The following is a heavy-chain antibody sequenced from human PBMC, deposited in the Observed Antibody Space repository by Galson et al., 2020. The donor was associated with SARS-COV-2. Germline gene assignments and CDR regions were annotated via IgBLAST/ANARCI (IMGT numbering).Heavy chain of an antibody. V-gene: IGHV3-23*01. Sequence: GGSLRLSCAASGFTFSSYAMSWVRQAPGKGLEWVSAISGSGGSTYYADSVKGRFTISRDNSKNTLYLQMNSLRAEDMAVYYCAKAPMPVMVQGVMLFDYWGQGTLVTVSS. CDR2: ISGSGGST. CDR3: AKAPMPVMVQGVMLFDY. D-gene: IGHD3-10*01. J-gene: IGHJ4*02. CDR1: GFTFSSYA.